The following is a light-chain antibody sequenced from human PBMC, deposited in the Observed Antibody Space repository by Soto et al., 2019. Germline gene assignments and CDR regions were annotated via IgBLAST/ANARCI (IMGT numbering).Light chain of an antibody. CDR3: SSYTSSITLGV. CDR1: SSDVGGYNY. Sequence: QSALTQPASVSGSPGQSITISCTGTSSDVGGYNYVSWYQQHPGKAPKLMIYDVSNRPSGVSNRFPGSKSGNTASLTISGLQAEDEADYYCSSYTSSITLGVFGTGTKVTVL. V-gene: IGLV2-14*01. CDR2: DVS. J-gene: IGLJ1*01.